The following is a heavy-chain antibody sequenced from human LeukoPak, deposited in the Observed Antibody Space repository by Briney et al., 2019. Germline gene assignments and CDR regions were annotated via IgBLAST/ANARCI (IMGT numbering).Heavy chain of an antibody. CDR3: ARVRTPDY. CDR2: ISSSSSTI. Sequence: PGGSLRLSCAASGFTFSSHSMNWVRQAPGKGLEWVSYISSSSSTIYYADSVKGRFTISRDNAKNSLYLQMNSLGDEDTAVYYCARVRTPDYWGQGTLVTVSS. CDR1: GFTFSSHS. V-gene: IGHV3-48*02. J-gene: IGHJ4*02.